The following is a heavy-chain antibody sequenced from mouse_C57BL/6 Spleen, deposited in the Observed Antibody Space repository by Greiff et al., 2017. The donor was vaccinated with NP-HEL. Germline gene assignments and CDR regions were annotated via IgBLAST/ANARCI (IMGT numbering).Heavy chain of an antibody. J-gene: IGHJ3*01. Sequence: QVQLQQSGPELVKPGASVKISCKASGYAFSSSWMNWVKQRPGKGLEWIGRIYPGDGDTNYNGKFKGKATLTADKSSSTAYMQLSSLTSEDSAVYFCARATVGATGAWFAYWGQGTLVTVSA. CDR1: GYAFSSSW. V-gene: IGHV1-82*01. CDR2: IYPGDGDT. CDR3: ARATVGATGAWFAY. D-gene: IGHD1-1*01.